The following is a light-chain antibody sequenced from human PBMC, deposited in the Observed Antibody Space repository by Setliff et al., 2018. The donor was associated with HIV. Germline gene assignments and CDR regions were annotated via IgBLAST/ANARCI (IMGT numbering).Light chain of an antibody. V-gene: IGLV1-40*01. CDR3: QSYDDSLSGSRV. J-gene: IGLJ3*02. CDR2: DNH. Sequence: QSVLTQPPSVSGAPGQMVTISCIGSSSNIGAGYDVHWYQQVPGTAPKLLIFDNHVRPSGVPDRFSGSKSGTSASLAITGLQAEDEADYYCQSYDDSLSGSRVFGGGTKVTVL. CDR1: SSNIGAGYD.